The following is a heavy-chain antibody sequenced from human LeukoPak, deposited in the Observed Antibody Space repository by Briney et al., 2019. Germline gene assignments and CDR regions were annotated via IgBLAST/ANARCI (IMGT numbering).Heavy chain of an antibody. D-gene: IGHD1-26*01. CDR2: INPKSGGT. J-gene: IGHJ4*02. V-gene: IGHV1-2*02. CDR3: ARDSGLGPTWHPFDH. Sequence: ASVKVSCKASGYNFTDYYIHWVRQAPGQGLEWMGWINPKSGGTDYAQKFRGRVTMTRDTSISTAYMELSGLRSDDTAVYYCARDSGLGPTWHPFDHWGQGTPVAVSS. CDR1: GYNFTDYY.